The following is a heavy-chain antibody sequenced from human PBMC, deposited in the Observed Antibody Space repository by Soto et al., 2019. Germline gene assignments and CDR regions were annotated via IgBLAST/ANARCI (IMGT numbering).Heavy chain of an antibody. CDR1: GGSISSYY. V-gene: IGHV4-59*01. CDR2: IYYSGST. J-gene: IGHJ4*02. CDR3: ARGARSGSYYFDY. D-gene: IGHD3-10*01. Sequence: SETLSLTCTVSGGSISSYYWSWIRQPPGKGLEWIGYIYYSGSTNYNPSLKSRVTISVDTSKNQFSLKLSSVTAADTAVYYCARGARSGSYYFDYWGQGTLVTVSS.